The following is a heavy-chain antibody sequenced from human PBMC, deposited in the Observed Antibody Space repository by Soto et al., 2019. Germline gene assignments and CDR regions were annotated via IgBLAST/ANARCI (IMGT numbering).Heavy chain of an antibody. V-gene: IGHV4-59*08. D-gene: IGHD6-19*01. CDR2: IYYSGST. CDR1: GGSISSYY. CDR3: ARRYSSGWSNYYFDY. Sequence: SETLSLTCTVSGGSISSYYWSWIRQPPGKGLEWIGYIYYSGSTNYNPSLKSRVTISADTSKNQFSLKLSSVTAADTAVYYCARRYSSGWSNYYFDYWGQGTLVTVSS. J-gene: IGHJ4*02.